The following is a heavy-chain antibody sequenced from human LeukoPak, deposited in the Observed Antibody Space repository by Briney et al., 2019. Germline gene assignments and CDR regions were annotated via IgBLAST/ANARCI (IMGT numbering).Heavy chain of an antibody. D-gene: IGHD6-13*01. CDR2: IYHSGST. V-gene: IGHV4-34*01. J-gene: IGHJ3*02. CDR3: ASPNPAGTAFDI. Sequence: SETLSLTCAVYGGSSSGFSWSWIRQPPGKGLEWIGSIYHSGSTYYNPSLKSRVTISVDTSKNQFSLKLSSVTAADTAVYYCASPNPAGTAFDIWGQGTMVTVSS. CDR1: GGSSSGFS.